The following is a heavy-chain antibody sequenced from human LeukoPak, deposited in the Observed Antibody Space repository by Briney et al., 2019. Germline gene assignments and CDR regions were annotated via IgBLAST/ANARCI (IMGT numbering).Heavy chain of an antibody. CDR3: AKDHTNGYLYYFDY. J-gene: IGHJ4*02. D-gene: IGHD1-1*01. CDR2: ISGSGSST. V-gene: IGHV3-23*01. CDR1: GFTFSSYA. Sequence: GGSLRLSCAASGFTFSSYAMSWVRQAPGKGLEWVSAISGSGSSTYYADSVRGRFTISRDNSKNTLYLQMSSLRAEDTALYYCAKDHTNGYLYYFDYWGQGTLVTVSS.